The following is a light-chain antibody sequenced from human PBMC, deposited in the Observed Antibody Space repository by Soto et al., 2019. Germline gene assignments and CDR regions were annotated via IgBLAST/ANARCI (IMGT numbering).Light chain of an antibody. J-gene: IGLJ1*01. V-gene: IGLV2-14*03. CDR1: SSDIGGYNF. Sequence: QSELTQPASVSGSPGQSITISSTGTSSDIGGYNFVSWYQHHPGKAPKLMIFGVSDRPSGVSDRFSGSKSGNTASLTISGLQAEDEADYYCSSYISSSTPYVFGNGTKVTVL. CDR2: GVS. CDR3: SSYISSSTPYV.